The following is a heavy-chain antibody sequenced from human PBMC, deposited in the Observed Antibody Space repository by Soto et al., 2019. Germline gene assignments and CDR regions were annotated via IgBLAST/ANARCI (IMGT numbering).Heavy chain of an antibody. CDR3: ARKGPDILTGYYSDF. D-gene: IGHD3-9*01. J-gene: IGHJ4*02. CDR1: GYSIRNGYY. V-gene: IGHV4-31*11. Sequence: PSETLSLTCAFSGYSIRNGYYWVWIRQHPGKGLEWIGYIHYSGSTSYNPSLKSRVVISVDTSKNQFSLKLSSVTAADTAVYYCARKGPDILTGYYSDFWGQGTLVTVSS. CDR2: IHYSGST.